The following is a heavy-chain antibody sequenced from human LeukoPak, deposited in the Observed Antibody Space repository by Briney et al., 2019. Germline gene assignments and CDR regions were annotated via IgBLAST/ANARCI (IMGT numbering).Heavy chain of an antibody. Sequence: GGSLRLSCAASGFTFSSYGMHWVRQAPGKGLEWVAVIWYDGSNKYYADSVKGRFTISRDNSKNTLYLQMNSLRAEDTAVYYCARGPDDYIWGSYRYTEVYFDYWGQGTLVTVSS. CDR1: GFTFSSYG. V-gene: IGHV3-33*01. D-gene: IGHD3-16*02. J-gene: IGHJ4*02. CDR3: ARGPDDYIWGSYRYTEVYFDY. CDR2: IWYDGSNK.